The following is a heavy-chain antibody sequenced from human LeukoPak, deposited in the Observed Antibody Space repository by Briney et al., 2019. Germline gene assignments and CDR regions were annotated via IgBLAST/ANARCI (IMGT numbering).Heavy chain of an antibody. CDR3: AKGSGYDYVWGSFDY. Sequence: GGSLRLSCAASGFTFDDYTMHWVRQAPGKGLEWVSLISWDGGSTYYADSVKGRFTISRDNSKNSLYLQMNSLRTEDTALYYCAKGSGYDYVWGSFDYWGQGTLVTVSS. CDR2: ISWDGGST. D-gene: IGHD3-16*01. V-gene: IGHV3-43*01. CDR1: GFTFDDYT. J-gene: IGHJ4*02.